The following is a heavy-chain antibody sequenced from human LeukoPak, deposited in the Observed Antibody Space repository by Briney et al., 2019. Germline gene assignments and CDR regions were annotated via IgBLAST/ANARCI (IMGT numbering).Heavy chain of an antibody. D-gene: IGHD4-17*01. J-gene: IGHJ3*02. CDR2: VYRRGST. CDR3: GRHAYGDSSAAFDI. V-gene: IGHV4-4*02. Sequence: SGTLSLTCAVSGDSISSNYCWRWVRQFPGKGLEWIGEVYRRGSTSYNPSLKSRVVISIDKSKNQYSLNLNSVTAADTAMYYFGRHAYGDSSAAFDIWGHGTMVIVSS. CDR1: GDSISSNYC.